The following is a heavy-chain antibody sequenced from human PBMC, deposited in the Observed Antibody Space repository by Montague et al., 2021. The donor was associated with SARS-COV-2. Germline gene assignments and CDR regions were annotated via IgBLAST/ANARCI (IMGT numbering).Heavy chain of an antibody. CDR3: ARVRGESGSYWGPTPHHGVDV. J-gene: IGHJ6*02. D-gene: IGHD1-26*01. CDR2: IYVTGTT. Sequence: TLSLTCTVSGGSRSSASYYYNWIRQSAGKGLEWIGHIYVTGTTDYNPSFESRVSISIATSKYQFSLKLRSVTAADTAVYYCARVRGESGSYWGPTPHHGVDVGGQGAAVIVS. CDR1: GGSRSSASYY. V-gene: IGHV4-61*09.